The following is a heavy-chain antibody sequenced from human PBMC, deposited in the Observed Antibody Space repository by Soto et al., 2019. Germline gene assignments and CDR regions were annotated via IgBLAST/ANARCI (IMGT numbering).Heavy chain of an antibody. Sequence: QVQLVQSGAEVKKPGASVKVSCKASGYTFTSYAMPWVRQAPGQRLEWMGWINAGNGNTKYSQKFQGRVTITRDTSASTAYMELSSLRSEDTAVYYCARGTRSPANPESFDPWGQGTLVTVSS. J-gene: IGHJ5*02. V-gene: IGHV1-3*01. D-gene: IGHD2-2*01. CDR2: INAGNGNT. CDR3: ARGTRSPANPESFDP. CDR1: GYTFTSYA.